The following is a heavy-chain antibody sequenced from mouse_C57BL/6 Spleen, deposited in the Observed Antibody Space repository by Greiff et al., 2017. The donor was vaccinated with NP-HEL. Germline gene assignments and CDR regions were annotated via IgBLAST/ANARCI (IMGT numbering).Heavy chain of an antibody. CDR2: INPNNGGT. Sequence: DVKLQESGPELVKPGASVKIPCKASGYTFTDYNMDWVKQSHGKSLEWIGDINPNNGGTIYNQKFKGKATLTVDKSSSTAYMELRSLTSEVTAVYYCAKGDLYAMDYWGQGTSVTVPS. V-gene: IGHV1-18*01. CDR1: GYTFTDYN. D-gene: IGHD2-13*01. CDR3: AKGDLYAMDY. J-gene: IGHJ4*01.